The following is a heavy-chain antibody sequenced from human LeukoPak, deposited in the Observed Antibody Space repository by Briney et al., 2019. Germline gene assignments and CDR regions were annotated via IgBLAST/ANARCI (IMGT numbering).Heavy chain of an antibody. Sequence: GGSLRLSCAASGFTFSSYGMHWVRQAPGKGLEWVAVISYDGSDKYYADSVKGRFTISRDNSKNTLYLQMNSLRAEDTAVYYCAKGSSWYLDYWGQGTLVTVSS. CDR1: GFTFSSYG. D-gene: IGHD6-13*01. J-gene: IGHJ4*02. V-gene: IGHV3-30*18. CDR2: ISYDGSDK. CDR3: AKGSSWYLDY.